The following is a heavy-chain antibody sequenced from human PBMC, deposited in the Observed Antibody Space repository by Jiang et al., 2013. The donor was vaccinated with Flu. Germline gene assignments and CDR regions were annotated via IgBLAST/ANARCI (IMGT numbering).Heavy chain of an antibody. CDR1: SYG. V-gene: IGHV1-18*01. Sequence: SYGISWVRQAPGQGLEWMGWISAYNGNTNYAQKLQGRVTMTTDTSTSTAYMELRSLRSDDTAVYYCARGGKGQQWLVRGNWFDPWGQGTLVTVSS. CDR3: ARGGKGQQWLVRGNWFDP. CDR2: ISAYNGNT. D-gene: IGHD6-19*01. J-gene: IGHJ5*02.